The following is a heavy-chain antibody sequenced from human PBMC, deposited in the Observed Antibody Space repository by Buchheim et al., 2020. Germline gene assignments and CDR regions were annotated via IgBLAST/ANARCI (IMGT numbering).Heavy chain of an antibody. D-gene: IGHD2-15*01. V-gene: IGHV3-23*01. Sequence: EVQLLESGGGLVQPGGSLRLSCAASGFTFSSYAMNWVRQAPGKGLEWVSAISGSGSSTYYADSVKGRFTFSRDNSRNTLYLQMNSLRAEDTAVYYCAKAVQYCSGGSCYSYSYYGMDVWGQGTT. CDR3: AKAVQYCSGGSCYSYSYYGMDV. CDR1: GFTFSSYA. J-gene: IGHJ6*02. CDR2: ISGSGSST.